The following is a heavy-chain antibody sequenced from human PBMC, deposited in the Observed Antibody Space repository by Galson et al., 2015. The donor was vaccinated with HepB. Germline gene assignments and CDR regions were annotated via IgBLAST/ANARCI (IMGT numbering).Heavy chain of an antibody. CDR3: AKANRRGYSYGSFDY. J-gene: IGHJ4*02. CDR2: ISGSGGST. D-gene: IGHD5-18*01. V-gene: IGHV3-23*01. Sequence: SLRLSCAASGFTFSSYAMSWVRQAPGKGLEWVSAISGSGGSTYYADSVKGRFTISRDNSKNTLYLQMNSLRAEDTAVYYCAKANRRGYSYGSFDYWGQGTLVTVSS. CDR1: GFTFSSYA.